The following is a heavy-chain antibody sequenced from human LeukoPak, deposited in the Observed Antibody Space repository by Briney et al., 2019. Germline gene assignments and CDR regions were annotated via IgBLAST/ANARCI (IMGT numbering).Heavy chain of an antibody. D-gene: IGHD3-3*01. CDR2: IIPIFGTA. Sequence: SVKVSCKASGGTFSSYAISWVRQAPGQGLEWMGRIIPIFGTANYAQKFQGRVTITTDESTSTAYMELSSLRSGDTAVYYCAITYYDFWSGYPFWGQGTLVTVSS. V-gene: IGHV1-69*05. CDR3: AITYYDFWSGYPF. CDR1: GGTFSSYA. J-gene: IGHJ4*02.